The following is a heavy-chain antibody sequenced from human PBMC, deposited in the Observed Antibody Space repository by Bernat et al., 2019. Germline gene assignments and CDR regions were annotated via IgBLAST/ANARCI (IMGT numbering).Heavy chain of an antibody. V-gene: IGHV3-23*01. CDR1: GFTSSSHA. Sequence: EVQLFESGGGLVQPGGSLRLSCAASGFTSSSHAMSLVRQAPGKGLEWVSTISNSGGSAYFADSVNGRFTISRDHPKNTLSLKMNNLRAEDTAVYYCAASGYGTIDIWGQGTMVTVS. D-gene: IGHD3-22*01. CDR3: AASGYGTIDI. CDR2: ISNSGGSA. J-gene: IGHJ3*02.